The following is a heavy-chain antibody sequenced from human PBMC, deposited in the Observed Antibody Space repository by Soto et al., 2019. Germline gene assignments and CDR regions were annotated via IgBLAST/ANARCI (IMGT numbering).Heavy chain of an antibody. J-gene: IGHJ2*01. D-gene: IGHD3-16*01. Sequence: SETLSLTCTVSGGSISSYYWSWIRQPPGKGLEWIGYIYYSGSTNYNPSLKSRVTISVDTSENQFSLRLSSVTAADTAVYYCARAFAGFGAYWYFDLWGRGTLVT. CDR1: GGSISSYY. CDR2: IYYSGST. CDR3: ARAFAGFGAYWYFDL. V-gene: IGHV4-59*01.